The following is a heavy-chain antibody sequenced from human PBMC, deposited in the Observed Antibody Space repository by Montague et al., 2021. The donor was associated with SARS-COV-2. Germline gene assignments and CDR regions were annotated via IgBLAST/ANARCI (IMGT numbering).Heavy chain of an antibody. Sequence: SETLSLTCTVSGGSISSYYWSWIRQPPGKGLEWIGYIYYSCSTNYNPSLKSRVTISVDTSKNQCSLKLSSVTAADTAVYYCARVGAYGDYSTPPTFDYWGQGTLVTVSS. J-gene: IGHJ4*02. CDR1: GGSISSYY. CDR3: ARVGAYGDYSTPPTFDY. D-gene: IGHD4-17*01. CDR2: IYYSCST. V-gene: IGHV4-59*01.